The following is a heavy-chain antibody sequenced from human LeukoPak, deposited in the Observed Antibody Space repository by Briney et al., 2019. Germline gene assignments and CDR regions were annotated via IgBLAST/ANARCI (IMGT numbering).Heavy chain of an antibody. V-gene: IGHV3-74*01. CDR1: GFGFSNFW. CDR2: IKTDGSIT. Sequence: GGSLRLSCAASGFGFSNFWMHCVRQAPGKGLEWVSRIKTDGSITAYADSVKGRFTISRDNAKNTLYLHMNSLKGEDTATYFCTREADPAFSASSSPDFWGQGTPVTVS. J-gene: IGHJ4*02. CDR3: TREADPAFSASSSPDF. D-gene: IGHD6-6*01.